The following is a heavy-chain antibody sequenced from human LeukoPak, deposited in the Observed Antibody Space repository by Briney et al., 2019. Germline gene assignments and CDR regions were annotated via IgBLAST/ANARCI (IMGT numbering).Heavy chain of an antibody. CDR1: VFPFDEYP. D-gene: IGHD6-19*01. CDR3: AKAHHAGGWPIGSRQGGYFDY. Sequence: SLTLSCAASVFPFDEYPMHWARQAPGEGLVGVSGICWNSGSIGYADCVKGRFTISRDNAKNSLYLQMNSLRAEDTALYYCAKAHHAGGWPIGSRQGGYFDYWGQGTLVTVSS. CDR2: ICWNSGSI. J-gene: IGHJ4*02. V-gene: IGHV3-9*01.